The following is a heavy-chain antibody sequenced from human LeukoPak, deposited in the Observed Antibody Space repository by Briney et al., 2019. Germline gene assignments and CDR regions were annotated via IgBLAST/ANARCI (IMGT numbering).Heavy chain of an antibody. Sequence: GGSLRLSCAASGVSIWSSFRGWVRQAPGKGLEWVSIIYKSGTISYADSVKGRFIISRDSSTNTLSLQMTSLRAEDTAVYYCAADFYTSYHLGYWGQGTLVTVSS. CDR3: AADFYTSYHLGY. J-gene: IGHJ4*02. CDR1: GVSIWSSF. V-gene: IGHV3-66*01. CDR2: IYKSGTI. D-gene: IGHD3-16*01.